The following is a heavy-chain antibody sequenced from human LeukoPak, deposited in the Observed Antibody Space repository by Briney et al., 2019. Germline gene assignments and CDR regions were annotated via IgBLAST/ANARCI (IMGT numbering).Heavy chain of an antibody. Sequence: ASVKVSCKASGYTFTSYGISWVRQAPGQGLEWMGWINPNSGGTNYAQKFQGRVTMTRDTSISTAYMELSRLRSDDTAVYYCAVSGLLWFGDLGDAFDIWGQGTMVTVSS. CDR1: GYTFTSYG. J-gene: IGHJ3*02. D-gene: IGHD3-10*01. CDR3: AVSGLLWFGDLGDAFDI. V-gene: IGHV1-2*02. CDR2: INPNSGGT.